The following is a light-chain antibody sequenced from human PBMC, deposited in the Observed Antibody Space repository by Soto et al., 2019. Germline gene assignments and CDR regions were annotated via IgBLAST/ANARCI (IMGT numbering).Light chain of an antibody. V-gene: IGKV3-20*01. J-gene: IGKJ5*01. CDR2: GAS. CDR1: QSLANSF. CDR3: QQYGSSHT. Sequence: EFVLTQSPGTLSLSPGERATLSCRASQSLANSFIAWYQQRPGQAPRLLIYGASSRAIGIPDRFSGSVSGSDFILTINRLEPEDFAVYYCQQYGSSHTFGQGTRLEIK.